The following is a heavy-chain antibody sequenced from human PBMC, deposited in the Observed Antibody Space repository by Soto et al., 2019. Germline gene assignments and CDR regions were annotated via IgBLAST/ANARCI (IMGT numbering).Heavy chain of an antibody. CDR2: INHSGST. CDR3: AHVRVVAATPNWFDP. V-gene: IGHV4-34*01. CDR1: GGSFSGYY. J-gene: IGHJ5*02. Sequence: PSETLSLTCAVYGGSFSGYYWSWIRQPPGKGLEWIGEINHSGSTNYNPSLKSRVTISVDTSKNQFSLKLSSVTAADTAVYYCAHVRVVAATPNWFDPWGQGTLVTVSS. D-gene: IGHD2-15*01.